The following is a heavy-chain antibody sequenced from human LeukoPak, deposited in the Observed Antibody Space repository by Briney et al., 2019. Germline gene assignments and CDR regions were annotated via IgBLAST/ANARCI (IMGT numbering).Heavy chain of an antibody. CDR3: ARVNRGGSGSSLAFDY. CDR2: ISYDGSNK. D-gene: IGHD3-10*01. V-gene: IGHV3-30-3*01. CDR1: GFTFSSYA. J-gene: IGHJ4*02. Sequence: GGSLRLSCAASGFTFSSYAMHWVRQAPGKGLEWVAVISYDGSNKYYADSVKGRFTTSRDNSKNTLYLQMNSLRAEDTAVYYCARVNRGGSGSSLAFDYWGQGTLVTVSS.